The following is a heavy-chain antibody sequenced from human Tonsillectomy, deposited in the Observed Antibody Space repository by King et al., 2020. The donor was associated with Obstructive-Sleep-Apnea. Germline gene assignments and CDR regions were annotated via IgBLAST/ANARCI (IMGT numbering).Heavy chain of an antibody. D-gene: IGHD6-13*01. CDR3: ARDWHSSSQVWFDP. CDR1: GGSISSSSYY. J-gene: IGHJ5*02. Sequence: QLQESGPGLVKPSETLSLTCTVSGGSISSSSYYWGWIRQPPGKGLEWIGSIYYSGSTYYNPSLKSRVTISVDTSKNQFSLKLSSVTAADTAVYYCARDWHSSSQVWFDPWGQGTLVTVSS. V-gene: IGHV4-39*07. CDR2: IYYSGST.